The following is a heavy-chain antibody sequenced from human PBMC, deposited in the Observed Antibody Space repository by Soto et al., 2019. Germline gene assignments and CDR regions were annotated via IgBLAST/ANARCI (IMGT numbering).Heavy chain of an antibody. CDR3: ARAGCKSGCCDS. J-gene: IGHJ4*02. D-gene: IGHD1-26*01. CDR1: GFTFRNYG. V-gene: IGHV3-33*01. Sequence: QVQLVESGGGVVQPGGSLRLSCAASGFTFRNYGIHWVRQAPGKGLEWVAVIWYDGSKQYYIDSVKGRFTISRDDSKNTVYLQLNSLTVDDTATYFCARAGCKSGCCDSWGQGTPVTVSP. CDR2: IWYDGSKQ.